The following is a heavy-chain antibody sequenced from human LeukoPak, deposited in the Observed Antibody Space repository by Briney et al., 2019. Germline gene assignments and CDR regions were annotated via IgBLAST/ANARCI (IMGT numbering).Heavy chain of an antibody. CDR3: ARGLLLWFGELSSPLDY. D-gene: IGHD3-10*01. Sequence: VKVSCKASGYTFTSYDINWVRQATGQGLEWMGWMNPNSGNTGYAQKFQGRVTMTRNTSISTAYMELSSLRSEDTAVYYCARGLLLWFGELSSPLDYWGQGTLVTVSP. V-gene: IGHV1-8*01. CDR1: GYTFTSYD. CDR2: MNPNSGNT. J-gene: IGHJ4*02.